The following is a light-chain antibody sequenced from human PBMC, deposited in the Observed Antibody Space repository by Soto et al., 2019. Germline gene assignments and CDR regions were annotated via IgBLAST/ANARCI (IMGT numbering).Light chain of an antibody. J-gene: IGKJ2*01. CDR2: GAS. CDR3: QQYGRSPHI. V-gene: IGKV3-20*01. CDR1: QRIGSGY. Sequence: EIVLTQSPGPLSLSPGETATPSCRARQRIGSGYLAWHQHKLGQSPRLIIYGASERATGIPDGFSDSGSGTDFTLTISRLEPDDFAVYDCQQYGRSPHIFGRGTKLEMK.